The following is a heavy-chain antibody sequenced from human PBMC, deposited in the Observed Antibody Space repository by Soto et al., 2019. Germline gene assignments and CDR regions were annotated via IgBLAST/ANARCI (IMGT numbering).Heavy chain of an antibody. CDR1: GFTFNNYG. CDR3: ARVESQSGYYYYGMDV. CDR2: ISSGSSTK. J-gene: IGHJ6*02. Sequence: PGGSLRLSCAASGFTFNNYGMHWVRQAPVKGLEWASYISSGSSTKYYADSVKGRFTISRDNAKDSVYLQMNSLRDEDTAVYFCARVESQSGYYYYGMDVWGQGTKVTVSS. D-gene: IGHD6-25*01. V-gene: IGHV3-48*02.